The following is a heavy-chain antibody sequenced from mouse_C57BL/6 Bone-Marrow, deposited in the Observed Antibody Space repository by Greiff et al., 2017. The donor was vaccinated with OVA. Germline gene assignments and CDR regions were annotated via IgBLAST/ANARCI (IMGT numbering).Heavy chain of an antibody. Sequence: EVKVEESGGGLVQPGGSMKLSCVASGFTFSNYWMNWVRQSPEKGLEWVAQIRLKSDNYATHYAESVKGRFTISRDDSKSSVYLQMNNLRAEDTGIYYCTGELRLPIYYAMDYWGQGTSVTVSS. CDR3: TGELRLPIYYAMDY. CDR1: GFTFSNYW. V-gene: IGHV6-3*01. CDR2: IRLKSDNYAT. D-gene: IGHD3-2*02. J-gene: IGHJ4*01.